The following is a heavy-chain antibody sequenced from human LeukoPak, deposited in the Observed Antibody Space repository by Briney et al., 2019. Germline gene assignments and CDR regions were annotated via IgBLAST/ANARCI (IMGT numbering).Heavy chain of an antibody. CDR3: ARRFRYSYGRYYYYYYYMDV. CDR1: GGSISSSSYY. J-gene: IGHJ6*03. CDR2: IYYSGST. V-gene: IGHV4-39*07. Sequence: PSETLSLTCTVSGGSISSSSYYWGWIRQPPGKGLEWIGSIYYSGSTYYNPSLKSRVTISVDTSKNQFSLKLSSVTAADTAVYYCARRFRYSYGRYYYYYYYMDVWGKGTTVTVSS. D-gene: IGHD5-18*01.